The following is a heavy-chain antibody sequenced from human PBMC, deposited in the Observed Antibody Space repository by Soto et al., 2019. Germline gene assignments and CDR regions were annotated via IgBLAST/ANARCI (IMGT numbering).Heavy chain of an antibody. CDR1: GFTFSSYG. Sequence: QVQLVESGGGVVQPGRSLRLSCAASGFTFSSYGMHWVRQAPGKGLEWVAVISYDGSNKYYADSVKGRFTISRDNSKNTLYLQMNSLRAEDTAVYYCAKDLVVRTFWSGYLSYYYYGMDVWGQGTTVTVSS. V-gene: IGHV3-30*18. CDR3: AKDLVVRTFWSGYLSYYYYGMDV. CDR2: ISYDGSNK. D-gene: IGHD3-3*01. J-gene: IGHJ6*02.